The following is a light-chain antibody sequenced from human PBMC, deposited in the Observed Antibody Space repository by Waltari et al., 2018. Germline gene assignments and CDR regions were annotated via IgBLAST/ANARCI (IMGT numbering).Light chain of an antibody. V-gene: IGKV4-1*01. CDR3: QQYDSPPYA. J-gene: IGKJ2*01. Sequence: DIVMTQSPDSLAVSLSERATINCKSSQSVSSNSHSNNYLAWYQQKPGQPPKLLIYWASTRESGVPDRFSGSGSGTDFTLTISSLQAEDVAVYYCQQYDSPPYAFGQGTKLEIK. CDR1: QSVSSNSHSNNY. CDR2: WAS.